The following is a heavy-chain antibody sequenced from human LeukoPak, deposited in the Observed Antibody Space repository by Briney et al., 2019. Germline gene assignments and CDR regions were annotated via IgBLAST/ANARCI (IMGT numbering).Heavy chain of an antibody. V-gene: IGHV3-21*01. CDR1: GFTFSTYT. CDR3: ARVNGDYERGGAPDY. J-gene: IGHJ4*02. D-gene: IGHD4-17*01. Sequence: GGSLRLSCAASGFTFSTYTMNWVRQAPGKGLDWVSSISSGSTYVYYADSVRGRFTISRDNAKNSLYLQMSNLRVEDTAICYCARVNGDYERGGAPDYWGQGTLVTVSS. CDR2: ISSGSTYV.